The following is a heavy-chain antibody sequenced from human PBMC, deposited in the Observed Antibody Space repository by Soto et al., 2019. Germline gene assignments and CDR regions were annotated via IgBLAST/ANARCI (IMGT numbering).Heavy chain of an antibody. Sequence: SETLSLTCAVYGGSVNGYYWNWIRQPPGKGLEWIGEINHTVGTHYNPSLKSRVTMSVDTSKNQFSLRLSSVTAAVTAIYYCATRITVFGLLIPPFDPWGQGTQLTVSS. CDR3: ATRITVFGLLIPPFDP. J-gene: IGHJ5*02. D-gene: IGHD3-3*01. V-gene: IGHV4-34*01. CDR2: INHTVGT. CDR1: GGSVNGYY.